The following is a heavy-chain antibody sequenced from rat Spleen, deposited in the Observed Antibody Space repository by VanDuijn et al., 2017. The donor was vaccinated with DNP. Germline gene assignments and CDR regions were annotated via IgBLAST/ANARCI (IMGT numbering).Heavy chain of an antibody. CDR1: GFTFSGYY. CDR3: AIYYYSGDNWFAY. J-gene: IGHJ3*01. Sequence: EVQLVESGGDLVQPGRSLKLSCAASGFTFSGYYMAWIRQAPTKGLEWVAYIRYDGGSTYYGDSVKGRFTLSRDNAENTLFLQMNSLRSEDTATYYCAIYYYSGDNWFAYWGQGTLVTVSS. D-gene: IGHD1-1*01. CDR2: IRYDGGST. V-gene: IGHV5-20*01.